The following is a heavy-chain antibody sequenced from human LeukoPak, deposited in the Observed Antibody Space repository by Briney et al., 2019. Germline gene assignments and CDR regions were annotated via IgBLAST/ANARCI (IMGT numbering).Heavy chain of an antibody. Sequence: GGSLRLSCAVSGFTFSDYSMHWVRQAPGKGLEWVAVTSHDGDKEYYADSVKGRFTISRDNSKNTLYLQMNSLRAEDTAVYYCARGRGSYSFDYWGQGTLVTVSS. CDR3: ARGRGSYSFDY. D-gene: IGHD3-10*01. CDR1: GFTFSDYS. J-gene: IGHJ4*02. V-gene: IGHV3-30*04. CDR2: TSHDGDKE.